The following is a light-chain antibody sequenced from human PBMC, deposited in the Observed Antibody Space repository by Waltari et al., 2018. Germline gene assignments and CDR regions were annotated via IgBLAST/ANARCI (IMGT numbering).Light chain of an antibody. J-gene: IGKJ2*01. CDR3: QQYNSYPYT. CDR1: QRITIW. Sequence: DIQMTQSPSTLSASIGDRVTITCRASQRITIWLARYQQKPGKAPKLLIYKASTLEGGVPSRFSGSGSGTEFTLTISSLQPDDFATYHCQQYNSYPYTFGQGTKLEIK. CDR2: KAS. V-gene: IGKV1-5*03.